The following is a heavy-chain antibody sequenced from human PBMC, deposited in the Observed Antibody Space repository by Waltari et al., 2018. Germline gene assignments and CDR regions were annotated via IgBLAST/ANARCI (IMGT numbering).Heavy chain of an antibody. CDR2: THFTGST. V-gene: IGHV4-39*01. J-gene: IGHJ3*02. Sequence: QLQLPESGPGLVKPSETLSLTCTVSGCSISTNGHYWGWIRQPPGKGLEWIGSTHFTGSTYYSPSLKNRITVSVDTSKNEFSLKLSFLTAADTAVYYCARKTEFVSGINFAFDIWGQGTMVTVSS. D-gene: IGHD3-10*01. CDR3: ARKTEFVSGINFAFDI. CDR1: GCSISTNGHY.